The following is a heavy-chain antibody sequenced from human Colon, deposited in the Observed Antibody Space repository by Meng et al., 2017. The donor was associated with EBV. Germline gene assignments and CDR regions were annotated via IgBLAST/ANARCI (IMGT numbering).Heavy chain of an antibody. D-gene: IGHD3-22*01. V-gene: IGHV4-31*03. J-gene: IGHJ5*02. CDR3: ARYVFDSSSLYSNWFDP. CDR2: IHYSGST. Sequence: GELRGACRGRWKHPQPLSLTCTVAGGSTSSGTDYWGWIRQLPGKGLEWIAYIHYSGSTYYSPSLKSRVTISVDTSKNQLSLKLSSMTAADTAVYYCARYVFDSSSLYSNWFDPWGQGTLVTVSS. CDR1: GGSTSSGTDY.